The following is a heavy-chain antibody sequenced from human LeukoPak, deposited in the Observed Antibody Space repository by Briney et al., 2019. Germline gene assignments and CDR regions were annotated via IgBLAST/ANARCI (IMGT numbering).Heavy chain of an antibody. CDR3: VRVARWVDY. CDR1: GGSFSGYY. CDR2: INHSGST. J-gene: IGHJ4*02. Sequence: SETLSLTCAVYGGSFSGYYWSWIRQPPGKGLEWIGEINHSGSTNYNPSLKSRVTISVDTSKNQFSLKLSSVTAADTAVYYCVRVARWVDYWGQGTLVTVSS. V-gene: IGHV4-34*01. D-gene: IGHD4-23*01.